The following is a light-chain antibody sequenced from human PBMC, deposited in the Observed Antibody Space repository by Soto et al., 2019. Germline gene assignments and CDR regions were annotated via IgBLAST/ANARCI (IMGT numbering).Light chain of an antibody. CDR1: SSNIGSNT. CDR2: SNN. CDR3: AAWDDSLNAWV. Sequence: QPVLTQPPSASGTPGQRVTISCSGISSNIGSNTVNWDQQLPGTAPKLLIYSNNQRPSGVPDRFSGSKSGTSASLAISGLQSEDEADYYCAAWDDSLNAWVCGGVTKVTVL. V-gene: IGLV1-44*01. J-gene: IGLJ3*02.